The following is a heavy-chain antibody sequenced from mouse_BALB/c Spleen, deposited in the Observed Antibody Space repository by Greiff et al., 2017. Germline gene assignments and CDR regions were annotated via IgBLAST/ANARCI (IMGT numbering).Heavy chain of an antibody. CDR1: GFTFSSFG. CDR2: ISSGSSTI. Sequence: EVQLVESGGGLVQPGGSRKLSCAASGFTFSSFGMHWVRQAPEKGLEWVAYISSGSSTIYYADTVKGRFTISRDNPKNTLFLQMTSLRSEDTAMYYCARCYYYYDGLDYWGQGTLVTVSA. D-gene: IGHD2-4*01. J-gene: IGHJ3*01. V-gene: IGHV5-17*02. CDR3: ARCYYYYDGLDY.